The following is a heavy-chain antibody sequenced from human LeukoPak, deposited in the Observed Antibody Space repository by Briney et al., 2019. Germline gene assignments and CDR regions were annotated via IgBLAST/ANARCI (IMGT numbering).Heavy chain of an antibody. CDR2: ISGSGGST. CDR3: AKARLGYCSSTSCLHFDY. Sequence: GGSLRLSCAASGFTFSSYAMSWVRQAPGKGLEWVSAISGSGGSTYYADSVKGRFTISRDNSKNTLYLQMNSLRAEDTAVYYCAKARLGYCSSTSCLHFDYWGQGTLVTVSS. V-gene: IGHV3-23*01. D-gene: IGHD2-2*01. J-gene: IGHJ4*02. CDR1: GFTFSSYA.